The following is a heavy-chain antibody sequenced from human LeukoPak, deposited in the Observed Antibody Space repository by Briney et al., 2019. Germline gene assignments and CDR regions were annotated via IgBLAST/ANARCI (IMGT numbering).Heavy chain of an antibody. CDR1: GYTFTSYD. Sequence: ASVKFSCKASGYTFTSYDINWVRQATGQGPEWMGWMNPNSGNTGYAQKFQGRVTMTRNTSISTAYMELSSLRSEDTAVYYCARVGRRIVVVPAAIEAYYYGMDVWGQGTTVTVSS. J-gene: IGHJ6*02. CDR2: MNPNSGNT. D-gene: IGHD2-2*02. V-gene: IGHV1-8*01. CDR3: ARVGRRIVVVPAAIEAYYYGMDV.